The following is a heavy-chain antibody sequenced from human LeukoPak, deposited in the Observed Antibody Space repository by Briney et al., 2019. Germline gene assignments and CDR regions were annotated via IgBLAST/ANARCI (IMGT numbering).Heavy chain of an antibody. J-gene: IGHJ5*02. D-gene: IGHD3-22*01. V-gene: IGHV1-69*04. Sequence: SVKVSCKASGGTFSSYAISWVRQAPGQGLEGMGRIIPILGIANYAQKVQGRVTITADKSTSTAYVELSSLRSEDTAVCYCARAPLYDYYDSSGYQESWFDPWGQGPLVTVSS. CDR1: GGTFSSYA. CDR2: IIPILGIA. CDR3: ARAPLYDYYDSSGYQESWFDP.